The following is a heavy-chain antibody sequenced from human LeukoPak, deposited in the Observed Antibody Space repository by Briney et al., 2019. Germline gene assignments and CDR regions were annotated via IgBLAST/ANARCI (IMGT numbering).Heavy chain of an antibody. J-gene: IGHJ4*02. CDR3: ATDSGSYYVY. D-gene: IGHD1-26*01. Sequence: PVKVSCKASGGTFSSYAISWVRQAPGQGLEWMGRIIPILGIANYAQKFQGRVTITADKSTSTAYMELSSLRSEDTAVYYCATDSGSYYVYWGQGTLVTVSS. CDR2: IIPILGIA. CDR1: GGTFSSYA. V-gene: IGHV1-69*04.